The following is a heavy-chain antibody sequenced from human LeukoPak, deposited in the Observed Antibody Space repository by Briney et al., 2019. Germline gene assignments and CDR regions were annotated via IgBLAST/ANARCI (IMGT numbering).Heavy chain of an antibody. D-gene: IGHD6-19*01. V-gene: IGHV4-30-4*08. Sequence: LRLSCAASGFTFSHYSMNWVRQSPGKGLEWIGYFRYSGSNYDNPSFKSRVRISVDTSRDQFSLKVTSVTAADTAVYYCARGSGWFDYWGQGTLVTVSS. CDR3: ARGSGWFDY. J-gene: IGHJ4*02. CDR1: GFTFSHYS. CDR2: FRYSGSN.